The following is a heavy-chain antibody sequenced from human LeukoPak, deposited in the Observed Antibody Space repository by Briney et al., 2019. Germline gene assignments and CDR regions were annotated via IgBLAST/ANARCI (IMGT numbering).Heavy chain of an antibody. Sequence: SVKVSCKASEYIFTGYYMHWVRQAPGQGLEWMGGIIPIFGTANYAQKFQGRVTITADESTSTAYMELSSLRSEDTAVYYCARVNPYDSSGYYYRFGAFDIWGQGTMVTVSS. CDR2: IIPIFGTA. CDR3: ARVNPYDSSGYYYRFGAFDI. J-gene: IGHJ3*02. D-gene: IGHD3-22*01. V-gene: IGHV1-69*13. CDR1: EYIFTGYY.